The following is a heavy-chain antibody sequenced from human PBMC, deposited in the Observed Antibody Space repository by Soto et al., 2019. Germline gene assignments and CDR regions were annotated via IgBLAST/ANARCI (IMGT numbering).Heavy chain of an antibody. V-gene: IGHV4-34*01. D-gene: IGHD2-2*01. CDR2: INHSGST. Sequence: SETLSLTCAVYGGSFIGYYWSWIRQPPGKGLEWIGEINHSGSTNYNPSLKSRVTISVDTSKNQFSLKLSSVTAADTAVYYCARGRAICSSTSCSKVNWFDPWGQGTLVTVSS. CDR1: GGSFIGYY. J-gene: IGHJ5*02. CDR3: ARGRAICSSTSCSKVNWFDP.